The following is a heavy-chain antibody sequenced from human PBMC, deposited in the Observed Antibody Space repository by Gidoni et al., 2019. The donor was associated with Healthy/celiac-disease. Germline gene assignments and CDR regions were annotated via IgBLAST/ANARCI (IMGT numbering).Heavy chain of an antibody. CDR3: ARERGVGATSHP. D-gene: IGHD1-26*01. Sequence: EVQLVESGGGLVQPGGSLRLSCAASGFTFSSYSMNWVSQAPGKGLEWVSSISSSSSTIYYADSVKGRFTIARDNAKNSRYLQMNSLRAEDTAVYYCARERGVGATSHPWGQGTLVTVSS. J-gene: IGHJ5*02. V-gene: IGHV3-48*01. CDR1: GFTFSSYS. CDR2: ISSSSSTI.